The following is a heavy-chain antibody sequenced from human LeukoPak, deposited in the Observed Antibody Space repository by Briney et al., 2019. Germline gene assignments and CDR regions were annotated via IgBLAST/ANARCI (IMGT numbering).Heavy chain of an antibody. CDR2: ISGSGGST. V-gene: IGHV3-23*01. D-gene: IGHD5/OR15-5a*01. Sequence: GGPLSHSRAASGLHFSSYAMSWVRPAPGEGLGGVSAISGSGGSTYYAASVKGRFTISRDNSKNTLYLQMNSLRAEDTAVYYCAKVGIVLGWYEPWGQGTLVTVSS. J-gene: IGHJ5*02. CDR1: GLHFSSYA. CDR3: AKVGIVLGWYEP.